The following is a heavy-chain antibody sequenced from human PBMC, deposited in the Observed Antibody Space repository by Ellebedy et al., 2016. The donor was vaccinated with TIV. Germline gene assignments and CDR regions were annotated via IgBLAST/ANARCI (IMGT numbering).Heavy chain of an antibody. D-gene: IGHD2-15*01. J-gene: IGHJ4*02. CDR2: INQDASRK. Sequence: GESLKISCAASGFTSSDSWMTLVRQAPGKGLEWVANINQDASRKYYLDSVKGRFTVSRANSKNTLFLQMSNLRPEDTAVYFCAKVPVGFCSAPNCFYFDYWGQGTLLTVSS. CDR1: GFTSSDSW. V-gene: IGHV3-7*01. CDR3: AKVPVGFCSAPNCFYFDY.